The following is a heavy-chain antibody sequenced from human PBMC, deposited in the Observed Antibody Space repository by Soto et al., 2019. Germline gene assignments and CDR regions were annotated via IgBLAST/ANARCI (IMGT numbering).Heavy chain of an antibody. D-gene: IGHD2-15*01. CDR3: ARDGVVVVAASDAFDI. Sequence: QVQLVESGGGVVQPGRSLRLSCAASGFTFSSYAMHWVRQAPGKGLEWVAVISYDGSNKYYADSVKGRFTISRDNSKNPLYLQMNSLRAEDTAVYYCARDGVVVVAASDAFDIWGQGTMVTVSS. V-gene: IGHV3-30-3*01. CDR2: ISYDGSNK. CDR1: GFTFSSYA. J-gene: IGHJ3*02.